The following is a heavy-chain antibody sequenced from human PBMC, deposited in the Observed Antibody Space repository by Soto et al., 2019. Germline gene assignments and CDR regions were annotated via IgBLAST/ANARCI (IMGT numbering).Heavy chain of an antibody. Sequence: PGGSLRLSCAASGFTFSSYSMNWVRQAPGKGLEWVSSISSSSSYIYYADSVKGRFTISRDNAKNSLYLQMNSLRAEDTAVYYCARVGDYQSPDYYYYYGMDVWGQGTTVTVSS. J-gene: IGHJ6*02. CDR1: GFTFSSYS. CDR2: ISSSSSYI. V-gene: IGHV3-21*01. D-gene: IGHD3-16*01. CDR3: ARVGDYQSPDYYYYYGMDV.